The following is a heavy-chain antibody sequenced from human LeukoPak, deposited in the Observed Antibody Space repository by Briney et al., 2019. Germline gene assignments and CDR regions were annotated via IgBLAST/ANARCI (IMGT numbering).Heavy chain of an antibody. J-gene: IGHJ3*02. Sequence: GGSLRLSCAASGFTFSDYYMSWIRQAPGKGPEWVSYISSSGSTIYYADSVKGRFTISRDNAKNSLYLQMNSLRAEDTAVYYCARRSGSPPDVFDIRGQGTMVTVSS. D-gene: IGHD1-26*01. CDR3: ARRSGSPPDVFDI. CDR2: ISSSGSTI. CDR1: GFTFSDYY. V-gene: IGHV3-11*04.